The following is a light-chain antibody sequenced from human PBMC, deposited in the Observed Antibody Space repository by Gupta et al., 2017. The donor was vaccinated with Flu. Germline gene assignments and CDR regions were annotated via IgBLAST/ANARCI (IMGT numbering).Light chain of an antibody. V-gene: IGKV2-28*01. Sequence: DIVMTQSPLSLAVTPGEPASIYCRSSQSLLHGNGYIYLGWYMQKPGQAPQLLIYLGSNRDSGVTDRFSGRGYGKYLTLKSSRGEEEDVGGYYSRQSGQNPLCTFGQGTKMEIK. CDR1: QSLLHGNGYIY. CDR2: LGS. CDR3: RQSGQNPLCT. J-gene: IGKJ2*02.